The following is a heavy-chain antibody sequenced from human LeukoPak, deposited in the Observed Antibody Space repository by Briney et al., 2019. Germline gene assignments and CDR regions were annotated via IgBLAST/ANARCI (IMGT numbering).Heavy chain of an antibody. Sequence: GASVKVSCKASGGTFSSYAISWVRQAPGQGLEWMGWINPNSGGTNYAQKFQGRVTMTRDTSISTAYMELSRLTSDDTAVYFCARGVTDLGLWGKGTTVTISS. CDR3: ARGVTDLGL. V-gene: IGHV1-2*02. J-gene: IGHJ6*04. CDR1: GGTFSSYA. CDR2: INPNSGGT. D-gene: IGHD5-18*01.